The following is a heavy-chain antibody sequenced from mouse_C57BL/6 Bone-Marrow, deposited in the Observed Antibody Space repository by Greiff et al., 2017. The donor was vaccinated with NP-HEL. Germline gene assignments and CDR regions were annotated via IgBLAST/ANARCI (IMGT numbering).Heavy chain of an antibody. CDR1: GYTFTSYG. J-gene: IGHJ2*01. Sequence: VQLQQSGAELARPGASVKLSCKASGYTFTSYGISWVKQRTGQGLEWIGEIYPRSGNTYYNEKFKGQATLTADKSSSTAYMELRRLTSEDSAVYFCARSLYDGGYYWGKGTTLTVSS. D-gene: IGHD1-1*02. V-gene: IGHV1-81*01. CDR2: IYPRSGNT. CDR3: ARSLYDGGYY.